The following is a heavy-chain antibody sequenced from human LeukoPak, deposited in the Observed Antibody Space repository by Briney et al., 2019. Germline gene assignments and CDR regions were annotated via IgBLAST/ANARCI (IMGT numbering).Heavy chain of an antibody. CDR1: GGSISSGSYY. D-gene: IGHD3-10*01. J-gene: IGHJ6*03. CDR3: AGSVRGVIQSPSYCYYMDV. Sequence: SQTLSLTCTVSGGSISSGSYYWSWIRQPAGKGLEWIGRIYTSGSTNYNPSLKSRVTISVDTSKNQFSLKLSSVTAADTAVYYCAGSVRGVIQSPSYCYYMDVWGKGTTVTISS. CDR2: IYTSGST. V-gene: IGHV4-61*02.